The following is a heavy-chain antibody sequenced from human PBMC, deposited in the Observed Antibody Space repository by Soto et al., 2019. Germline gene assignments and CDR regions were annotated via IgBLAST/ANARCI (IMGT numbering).Heavy chain of an antibody. CDR1: GGSISSGGYY. CDR2: VSYSGST. J-gene: IGHJ4*02. V-gene: IGHV4-31*03. Sequence: QVQLQESGPGLVKPSQTLSLICTVSGGSISSGGYYWSWIRQHPGKGLEWIGYVSYSGSTYYNPSHRSRVTILVNTSKNQFSLKLSSVTAEDTAVYHCATNAALIAAPAHGGQGTLVTVSS. D-gene: IGHD6-13*01. CDR3: ATNAALIAAPAH.